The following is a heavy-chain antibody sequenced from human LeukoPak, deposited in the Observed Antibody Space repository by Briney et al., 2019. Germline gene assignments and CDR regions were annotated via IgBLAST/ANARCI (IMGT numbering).Heavy chain of an antibody. V-gene: IGHV4-59*12. CDR1: GGSISSYY. CDR3: ARGRYLTTRGGAAAGFLDY. J-gene: IGHJ4*02. CDR2: IYYSGST. D-gene: IGHD6-13*01. Sequence: SETLSLTCIVSGGSISSYYWSWIRQPPGKGLEWIGYIYYSGSTNYNPSLKSRVTISVDTSQKQFSLSLRSVTAADTAVYYCARGRYLTTRGGAAAGFLDYWGQGSLVTVSS.